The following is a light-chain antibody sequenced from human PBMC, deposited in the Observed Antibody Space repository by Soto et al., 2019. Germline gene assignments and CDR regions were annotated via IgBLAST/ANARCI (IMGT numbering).Light chain of an antibody. CDR3: STNISRTSLRV. J-gene: IGLJ3*02. CDR1: SSDAGSYKY. V-gene: IGLV2-14*01. CDR2: EVN. Sequence: QSARTQPASVSGSPGQSIAISCTGTSSDAGSYKYVSWYRQYPGKAPKLLIYEVNNRPSGVSNRFSGSKSGNTASLTISGLQVEDEGDYYCSTNISRTSLRVFGGGTKLTVL.